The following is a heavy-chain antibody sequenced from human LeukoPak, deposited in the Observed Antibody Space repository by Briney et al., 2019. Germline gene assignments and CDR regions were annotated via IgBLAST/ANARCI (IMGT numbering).Heavy chain of an antibody. Sequence: SETLSLTCAVYGGSFSGYYWSWIRQPPGKGLEWIGEINHSGSTNYNRSLKSRVTISVDTSKNQFSLKLSSVTAADTAVYYCARGTPPPTYYYDSSGYYYFDYWGQGTLVTVSS. CDR1: GGSFSGYY. V-gene: IGHV4-34*01. D-gene: IGHD3-22*01. CDR3: ARGTPPPTYYYDSSGYYYFDY. CDR2: INHSGST. J-gene: IGHJ4*02.